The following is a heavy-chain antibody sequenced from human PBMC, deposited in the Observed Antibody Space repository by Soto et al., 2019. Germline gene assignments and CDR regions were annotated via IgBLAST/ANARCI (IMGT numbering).Heavy chain of an antibody. CDR1: GYSFTNYW. V-gene: IGHV5-10-1*01. CDR2: IDPSDSYT. CDR3: ARRFREAAVRDYYYGMDV. D-gene: IGHD6-13*01. Sequence: XESLKISCKGSGYSFTNYWISWVRQMPGKGLEWMGRIDPSDSYTNYSPSFKGHVTISADKSISTAYLQWSSLKASDTAMYYCARRFREAAVRDYYYGMDVWGQGTTVTVSS. J-gene: IGHJ6*02.